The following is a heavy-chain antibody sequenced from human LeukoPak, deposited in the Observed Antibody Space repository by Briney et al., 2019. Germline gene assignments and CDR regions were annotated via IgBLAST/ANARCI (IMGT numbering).Heavy chain of an antibody. CDR3: TVSTRGYAVLADY. CDR2: IYHSGST. J-gene: IGHJ4*02. D-gene: IGHD3-3*01. CDR1: GGSISSGGYY. Sequence: SETLSLTCTVSGGSISSGGYYWSWIRQPPGKGLEWIGYIYHSGSTYYNPSLKSRVTISVDRSKNQFSLKLSSVTAADTAVYYCTVSTRGYAVLADYWGQGTLVTVSS. V-gene: IGHV4-30-2*01.